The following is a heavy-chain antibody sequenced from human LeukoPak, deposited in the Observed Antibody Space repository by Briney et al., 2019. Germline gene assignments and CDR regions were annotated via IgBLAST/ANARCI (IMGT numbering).Heavy chain of an antibody. CDR1: GGSISSCY. CDR2: NYTSGST. CDR3: ARGGGYETYFDY. D-gene: IGHD5-12*01. Sequence: SETLSLTCTISGGSISSCYWSWIRQPAGKGLEWIGRNYTSGSTNYNPSLRSRVTMSVDTSKNQFSLKLSSVTAADTAVYYCARGGGYETYFDYWGQGTLVTVSS. V-gene: IGHV4-4*07. J-gene: IGHJ4*02.